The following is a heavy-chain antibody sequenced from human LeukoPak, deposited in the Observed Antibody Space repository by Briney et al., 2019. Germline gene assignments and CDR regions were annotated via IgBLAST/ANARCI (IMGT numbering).Heavy chain of an antibody. Sequence: GGSLRLSCAASGFSFSDYYMTWIRQAPGKGLEWISYISSRGSSMYYADSVKGRFTISRDNAKNSLYLQMNSLRAEDTAVYYCARARDGYNSGAFDIWGQGTMVTVSS. CDR2: ISSRGSSM. V-gene: IGHV3-11*04. D-gene: IGHD5-24*01. J-gene: IGHJ3*02. CDR3: ARARDGYNSGAFDI. CDR1: GFSFSDYY.